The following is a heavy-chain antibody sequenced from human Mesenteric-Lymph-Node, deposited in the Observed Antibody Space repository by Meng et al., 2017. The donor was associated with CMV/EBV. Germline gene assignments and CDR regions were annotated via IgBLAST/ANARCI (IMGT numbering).Heavy chain of an antibody. J-gene: IGHJ4*02. V-gene: IGHV1-46*01. D-gene: IGHD6-13*01. CDR3: ARAERSSSSTDY. CDR1: GGTFSSYG. Sequence: SCKTSGGTFSSYGINWVRQAPGQGLEWMGIINPSGGSTSYAQKFQGRVTMTRDTSTSTVYMELSSLRSEDTAVYYCARAERSSSSTDYWGQGTLVTVSS. CDR2: INPSGGST.